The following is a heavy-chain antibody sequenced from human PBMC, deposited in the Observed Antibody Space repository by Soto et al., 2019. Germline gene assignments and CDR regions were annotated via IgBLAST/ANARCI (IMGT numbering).Heavy chain of an antibody. CDR3: AGRDCSGTNCYYLDYYYMDV. Sequence: QVQLQESGPGLVRPSETLSLTCTVSGGSFSSYYWTWIRQSPGKGLEWIGYIYYSGSTDYNPSLRGTLAISIGTSKNQFSLRLDSMTAADTAVYYCAGRDCSGTNCYYLDYYYMDVWGKGTTVTVSS. CDR1: GGSFSSYY. CDR2: IYYSGST. V-gene: IGHV4-59*08. J-gene: IGHJ6*03. D-gene: IGHD2-2*01.